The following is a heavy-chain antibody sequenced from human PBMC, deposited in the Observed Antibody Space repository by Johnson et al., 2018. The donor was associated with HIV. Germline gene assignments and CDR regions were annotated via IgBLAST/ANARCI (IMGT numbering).Heavy chain of an antibody. Sequence: VQLVESGGGVVQPGGSLRLSCAASGFTFSSYGMHWVRQAPGKGLEWVAFIRYDGSNKYYADSVKGRFTISRDNSKNTLYLQMNSLRAEDTAVYYCAREGFWGSGRYYNPDAFDIWGQGTMVTVSS. CDR1: GFTFSSYG. J-gene: IGHJ3*02. CDR2: IRYDGSNK. D-gene: IGHD3-10*01. V-gene: IGHV3-30*02. CDR3: AREGFWGSGRYYNPDAFDI.